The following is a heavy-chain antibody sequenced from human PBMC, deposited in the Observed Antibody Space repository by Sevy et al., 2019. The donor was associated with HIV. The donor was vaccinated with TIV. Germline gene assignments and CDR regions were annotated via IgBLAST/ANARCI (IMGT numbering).Heavy chain of an antibody. Sequence: GGSLRLSCAGSGFTFSNYNMNWVRQAPGKGLEWVSYISSTSSTKQYADSVKGRFTISRDNAKNSLYLQMSSLRAEDTAVYYCATMSGSYPNWGHGTLVTVSS. CDR1: GFTFSNYN. D-gene: IGHD1-26*01. V-gene: IGHV3-48*01. CDR2: ISSTSSTK. J-gene: IGHJ4*01. CDR3: ATMSGSYPN.